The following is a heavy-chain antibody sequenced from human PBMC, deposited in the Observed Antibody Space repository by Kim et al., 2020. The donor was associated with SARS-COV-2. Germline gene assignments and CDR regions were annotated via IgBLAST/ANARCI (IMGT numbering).Heavy chain of an antibody. Sequence: SETLSLTCTVSGGSISSYYWRWIRQPPGKGLEWIGHIYYSGSTNYNPSLKSRVTISVDTSKNQFSLKLSSVTAADTAVYYCARHTQYYDILTGYYTGGMDVWGQGTTVTVSS. CDR3: ARHTQYYDILTGYYTGGMDV. CDR2: IYYSGST. CDR1: GGSISSYY. V-gene: IGHV4-59*08. D-gene: IGHD3-9*01. J-gene: IGHJ6*02.